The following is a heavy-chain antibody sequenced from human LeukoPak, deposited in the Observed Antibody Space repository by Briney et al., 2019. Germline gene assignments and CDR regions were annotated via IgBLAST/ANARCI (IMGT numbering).Heavy chain of an antibody. D-gene: IGHD5-18*01. CDR3: AREAGVPPTTQQWPTSVDC. J-gene: IGHJ4*02. CDR1: GFTFSSYW. CDR2: INQDGGEK. V-gene: IGHV3-7*05. Sequence: PGGSLRLSCAASGFTFSSYWMSWVRQAPGKGLEWVANINQDGGEKYYVDSVKGRFTISRDNAKNSPYLQMTSLRAEDTAVYYCAREAGVPPTTQQWPTSVDCWGQGTLVTVSS.